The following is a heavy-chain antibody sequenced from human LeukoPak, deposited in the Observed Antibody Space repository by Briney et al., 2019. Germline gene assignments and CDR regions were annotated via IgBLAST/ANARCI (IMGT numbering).Heavy chain of an antibody. Sequence: KPSETLSLTCTVSGGSISSSSYYWGWIRQPPGKGLEWIGSIYYSGSTYYNPSLKSRVTISVDTSKNQFSLKLSSVTAADTAVYYCARVLGDYDYYYYYMDVWGKGTTVTVSS. D-gene: IGHD4-17*01. CDR3: ARVLGDYDYYYYYMDV. J-gene: IGHJ6*03. CDR1: GGSISSSSYY. CDR2: IYYSGST. V-gene: IGHV4-39*07.